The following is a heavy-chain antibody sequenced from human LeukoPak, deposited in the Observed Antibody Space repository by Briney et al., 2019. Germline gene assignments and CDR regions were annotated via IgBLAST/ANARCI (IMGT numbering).Heavy chain of an antibody. D-gene: IGHD6-19*01. J-gene: IGHJ5*02. CDR1: GFTFSSYG. CDR3: AKDQGWLVRYNWFDP. V-gene: IGHV3-23*01. CDR2: ISGSGGST. Sequence: GGSLRLSCAASGFTFSSYGMGWVRQAPGKGLEWVSGISGSGGSTYYADSVKGRFTTSRDNSKNTLYLQMNSLRAEDTAVYYCAKDQGWLVRYNWFDPWGQGTLVTVSS.